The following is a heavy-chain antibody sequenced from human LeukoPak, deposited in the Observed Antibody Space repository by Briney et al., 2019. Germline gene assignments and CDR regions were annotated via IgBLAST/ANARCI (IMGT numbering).Heavy chain of an antibody. CDR2: IKQDGSEK. J-gene: IGHJ4*02. CDR1: GFTFSSYW. V-gene: IGHV3-7*03. D-gene: IGHD4-11*01. Sequence: PGGSLRLSCAASGFTFSSYWMSWVRQAPGKGLEGVANIKQDGSEKYYVDSVKGRFTISRDNSKNTLYLQMNSLRAEDTAVYYCANFRGYSNYEGYDYFDYWGQGTLVTVSS. CDR3: ANFRGYSNYEGYDYFDY.